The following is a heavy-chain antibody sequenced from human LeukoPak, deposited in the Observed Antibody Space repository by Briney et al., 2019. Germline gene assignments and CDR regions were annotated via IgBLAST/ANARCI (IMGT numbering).Heavy chain of an antibody. CDR2: INPHSGGT. D-gene: IGHD3-22*01. CDR3: ARDISGTYYDSSGYSDY. CDR1: GYTFTGFY. J-gene: IGHJ4*02. Sequence: ASVKVSCKASGYTFTGFYMHWVRQAPGQGLEWMGWINPHSGGTNYAQNFQGRVTMTRDTSISTAYMDLSRLRSDDTAVYYCARDISGTYYDSSGYSDYWGQGTLVTVSS. V-gene: IGHV1-2*02.